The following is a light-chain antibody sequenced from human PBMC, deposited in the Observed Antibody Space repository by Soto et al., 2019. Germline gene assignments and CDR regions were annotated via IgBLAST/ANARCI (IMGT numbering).Light chain of an antibody. CDR2: GAS. J-gene: IGKJ5*01. V-gene: IGKV3-20*01. CDR3: QQYSNWPPIT. Sequence: EIVSTQPPGTLSLSPGERATFSCRASQSVSSSYIAWYQQKRGQAPRRLIYGASIRATGIPDRFSGSGSGTDFTLTISRLEPEDFALYYCQQYSNWPPITFGQGTRLEI. CDR1: QSVSSSY.